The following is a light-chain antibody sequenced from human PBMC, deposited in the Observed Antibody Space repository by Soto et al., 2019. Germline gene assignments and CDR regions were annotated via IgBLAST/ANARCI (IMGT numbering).Light chain of an antibody. CDR1: QSVLYSSNTKNY. Sequence: DIVMTQSPDSLAVSLVESATINCKSSQSVLYSSNTKNYLAWYQQKPGQPPKLLIYWASTRQSGVPGRCSGRGSGTYFTLTSRRREAEDVAVYHFQQYYRTLTFGGGTKVEIK. V-gene: IGKV4-1*01. CDR2: WAS. CDR3: QQYYRTLT. J-gene: IGKJ4*02.